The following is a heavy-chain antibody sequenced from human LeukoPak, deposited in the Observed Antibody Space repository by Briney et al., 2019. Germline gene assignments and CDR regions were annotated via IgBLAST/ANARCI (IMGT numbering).Heavy chain of an antibody. CDR3: ATYGGDSVSYYYHMDV. CDR1: GGSTSSYY. J-gene: IGHJ6*03. V-gene: IGHV4-59*01. D-gene: IGHD2-21*02. Sequence: PSETLSLTCTVSGGSTSSYYWSWIRQPPGKGLEWIGYIYYSGSTNYNPSLKSRLTISVDTSKNQFSLKLSSVTAADTAVYYCATYGGDSVSYYYHMDVWGTGTTVTVSS. CDR2: IYYSGST.